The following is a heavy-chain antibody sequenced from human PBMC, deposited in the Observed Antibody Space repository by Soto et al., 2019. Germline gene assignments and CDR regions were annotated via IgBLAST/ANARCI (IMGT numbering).Heavy chain of an antibody. CDR3: ATHPPYGPLDH. Sequence: PSETLSLTCAVYGGSFSGYYWSWIRQPPGKGLEWIGNIYYSENTYYNPSLKSRVTISVDTSKNQFSLRLTSVTAADTAVYYCATHPPYGPLDHWGQGTLVTVSS. CDR1: GGSFSGYY. J-gene: IGHJ4*02. V-gene: IGHV4-34*01. D-gene: IGHD4-17*01. CDR2: IYYSENT.